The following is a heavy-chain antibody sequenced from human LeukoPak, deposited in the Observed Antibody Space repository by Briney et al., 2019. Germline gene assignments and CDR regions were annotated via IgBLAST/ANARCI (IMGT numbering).Heavy chain of an antibody. CDR1: GFTFSSYS. V-gene: IGHV3-21*01. Sequence: GGSLRLSCAASGFTFSSYSMNWVRQAPGKGLEWVSSIRSGSDYIYYADSVKGRFTISRDNSKNTLYLQMNSLRAEDTAVYYCARDESGDNDAFDIWGQGTMVTVSS. CDR2: IRSGSDYI. D-gene: IGHD2-21*01. CDR3: ARDESGDNDAFDI. J-gene: IGHJ3*02.